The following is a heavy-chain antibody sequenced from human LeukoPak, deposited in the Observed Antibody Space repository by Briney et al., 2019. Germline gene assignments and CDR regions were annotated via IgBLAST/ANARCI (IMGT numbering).Heavy chain of an antibody. CDR3: ASLKRLFDYFDY. D-gene: IGHD3-22*01. CDR2: LYNAGST. CDR1: GFIVSNNY. J-gene: IGHJ4*02. V-gene: IGHV3-53*01. Sequence: PGGSLRLSCVASGFIVSNNYMSWVRQAPGKGLEWVSVLYNAGSTYYADSVKGRFTISRDNSKNTLYLQMYSLRAEDTAVYYCASLKRLFDYFDYWGQGILVTAYS.